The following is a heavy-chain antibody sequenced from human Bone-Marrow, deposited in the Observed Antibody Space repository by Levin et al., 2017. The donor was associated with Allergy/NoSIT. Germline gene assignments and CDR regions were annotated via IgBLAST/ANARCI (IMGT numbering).Heavy chain of an antibody. D-gene: IGHD4-11*01. Sequence: GESLKISCVASGFTLSDYGIHWVRQAPGKGLEWVAGVWYDGSKKYYTDSVKGRFTISRDKSEDTVYLQINSLRAEDTAVYFCARSQFIDSKSFNYYGLDVWGQGTTVSVSS. CDR3: ARSQFIDSKSFNYYGLDV. J-gene: IGHJ6*02. CDR2: VWYDGSKK. V-gene: IGHV3-33*01. CDR1: GFTLSDYG.